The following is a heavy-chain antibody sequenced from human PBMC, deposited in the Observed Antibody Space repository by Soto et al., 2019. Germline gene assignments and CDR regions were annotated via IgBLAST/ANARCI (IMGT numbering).Heavy chain of an antibody. CDR3: ARRSTRGVDY. CDR1: GFTFSSYS. CDR2: ISYDGSNK. V-gene: IGHV3-30-3*01. J-gene: IGHJ4*02. D-gene: IGHD2-2*01. Sequence: QVQLVESGGGVVQPGRSLTLSCAASGFTFSSYSMYWVRQAPGKGLEWVAVISYDGSNKYYADSVKGRFTISRDNSKNTLYLQMNSLRAEDTAMYCCARRSTRGVDYWGQGTLVTVSS.